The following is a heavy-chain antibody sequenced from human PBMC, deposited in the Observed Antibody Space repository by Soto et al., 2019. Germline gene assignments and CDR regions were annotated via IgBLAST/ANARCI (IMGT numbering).Heavy chain of an antibody. Sequence: EVQLVESGGGLVKPGGSLRLSCAASGFTLRGYSMTWVRQASGKGLEWVSFISSNSNRIFYGDSVKGRFTISRDDAKNGLYLDTNSLRAEDTAVYYCARPRYYYASSGYLHGMDVWGQGTTVTVSS. CDR3: ARPRYYYASSGYLHGMDV. CDR2: ISSNSNRI. J-gene: IGHJ6*02. V-gene: IGHV3-21*01. D-gene: IGHD3-22*01. CDR1: GFTLRGYS.